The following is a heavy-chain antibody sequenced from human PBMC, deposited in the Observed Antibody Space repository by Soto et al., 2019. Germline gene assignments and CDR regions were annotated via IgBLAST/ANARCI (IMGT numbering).Heavy chain of an antibody. D-gene: IGHD3-10*01. CDR1: GGSISSSSYY. V-gene: IGHV4-39*01. J-gene: IGHJ4*02. CDR2: IYYSGST. CDR3: ASHILGSSESLDY. Sequence: SETLSLTCTVSGGSISSSSYYWGWIRQPPGKGLEWIGSIYYSGSTYYNPSLKSRVTISVDTSKNQFSLKLSSVTAADTAVYYCASHILGSSESLDYWCQGTLVSVSS.